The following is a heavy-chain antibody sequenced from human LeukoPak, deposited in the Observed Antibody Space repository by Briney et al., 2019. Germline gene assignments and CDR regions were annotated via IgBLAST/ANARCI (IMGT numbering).Heavy chain of an antibody. D-gene: IGHD3-3*01. V-gene: IGHV4-34*01. CDR2: INHSGST. J-gene: IGHJ3*02. Sequence: PSETLSLTCAVYGGSFSGYYWSWIRQPPGKGLEWIGEINHSGSTNYNPSLKSRVTISVDTSKNQFSLKLSSVTAADTAVYYCATRGPSGLRPFGVVPRPGPFDIWGQGTMVTVSS. CDR3: ATRGPSGLRPFGVVPRPGPFDI. CDR1: GGSFSGYY.